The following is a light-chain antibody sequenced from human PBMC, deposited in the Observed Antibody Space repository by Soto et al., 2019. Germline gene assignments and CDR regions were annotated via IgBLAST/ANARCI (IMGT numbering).Light chain of an antibody. Sequence: EIVLTQSPATLSLSPGERDTLSCRASQSVSNSLAWYQQKPGQAPRLLIYDASNRATDIPARFSGSGSGTDFTLTISSLEPEDFAVYYCQQRGNWPLTFGGGTKVDIK. J-gene: IGKJ4*01. CDR3: QQRGNWPLT. CDR1: QSVSNS. CDR2: DAS. V-gene: IGKV3-11*01.